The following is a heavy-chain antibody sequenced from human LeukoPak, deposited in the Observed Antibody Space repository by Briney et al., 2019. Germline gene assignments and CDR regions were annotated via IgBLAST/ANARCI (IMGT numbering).Heavy chain of an antibody. V-gene: IGHV1-46*01. Sequence: RASVKVSCKASGYTFTSYYTHWVRQAPGQGLEWMGIINPSGGSTSYAQKFQGRVTMTRDTSTSTVYMELSSLRSEDTAVYYCARNSIVVPAAIERVYYYYYMDVWGKGTTVTVSS. CDR3: ARNSIVVPAAIERVYYYYYMDV. D-gene: IGHD2-2*01. J-gene: IGHJ6*03. CDR1: GYTFTSYY. CDR2: INPSGGST.